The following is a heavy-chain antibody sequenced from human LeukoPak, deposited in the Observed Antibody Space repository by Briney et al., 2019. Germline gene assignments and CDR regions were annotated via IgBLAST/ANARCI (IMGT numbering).Heavy chain of an antibody. CDR3: TRGRSAYAYDAFDI. Sequence: SETLSLTCTVSGGSISSSNWWNWVRQPPGKGLEWIGEIFHGRSTNYNPSLRSRVTISVDKSENQFSLKMNSVTAADTAVYFCTRGRSAYAYDAFDIWGQGTVVTVSS. V-gene: IGHV4-4*02. J-gene: IGHJ3*02. CDR2: IFHGRST. CDR1: GGSISSSNW. D-gene: IGHD2-2*01.